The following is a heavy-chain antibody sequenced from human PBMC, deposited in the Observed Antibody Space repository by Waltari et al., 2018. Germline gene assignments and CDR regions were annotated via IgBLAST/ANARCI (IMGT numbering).Heavy chain of an antibody. D-gene: IGHD2-15*01. CDR1: GVSIISTTYY. Sequence: QLQLQESGPGLVKPSETLSLTCIVSGVSIISTTYYWGWIRQPPGKGLEWIGSSYYSGSPNYNPSLKSRVTISVDTSKNRFSLKVSSVTAADTALYYCATHSANHDYHYYAMDVWGLGTTVTVSS. V-gene: IGHV4-39*01. CDR2: SYYSGSP. J-gene: IGHJ6*02. CDR3: ATHSANHDYHYYAMDV.